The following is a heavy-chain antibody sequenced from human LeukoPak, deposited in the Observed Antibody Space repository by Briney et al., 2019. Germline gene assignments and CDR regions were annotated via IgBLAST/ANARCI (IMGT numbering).Heavy chain of an antibody. D-gene: IGHD6-13*01. V-gene: IGHV4-30-2*01. Sequence: PSETLSLTCTVSDGSITTDDYFWSWIRQPPGKGLEWIGYISHSGRTYSNPSLKSRVTMSVDRSQNQFSLKLSSVAAADTAVYYCAREKLPPSSSWSGYYFDYWGQGTLVTVSS. CDR2: ISHSGRT. CDR3: AREKLPPSSSWSGYYFDY. CDR1: DGSITTDDYF. J-gene: IGHJ4*02.